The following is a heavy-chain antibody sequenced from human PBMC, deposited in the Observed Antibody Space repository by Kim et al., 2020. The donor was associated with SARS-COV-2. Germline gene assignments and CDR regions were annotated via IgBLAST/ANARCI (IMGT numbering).Heavy chain of an antibody. J-gene: IGHJ6*01. Sequence: ASVKVSCKASGYSFSRYAMHWVRQAPGQRLEWMGCINAGNGNTKYSQKNQGRVTITRDTSASTAYMELSSLRSEDTAVYYCARDQYYFDSSGDYTSDYYY. V-gene: IGHV1-3*01. CDR3: ARDQYYFDSSGDYTSDYYY. D-gene: IGHD3-22*01. CDR1: GYSFSRYA. CDR2: INAGNGNT.